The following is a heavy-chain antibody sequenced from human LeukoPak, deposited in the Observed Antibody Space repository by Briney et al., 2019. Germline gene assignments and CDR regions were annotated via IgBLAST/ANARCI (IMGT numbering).Heavy chain of an antibody. V-gene: IGHV4-61*02. D-gene: IGHD3-3*01. CDR1: GGSISSGSYY. J-gene: IGHJ4*02. CDR2: TYTSGST. CDR3: ASTITSGFTIFGTFDY. Sequence: ASQTLSLTCTVSGGSISSGSYYWSWIRQPAGKGLEWIGRTYTSGSTNYNPSLKSRVTISVDTSKNQFSLKLSSVTAADTAVYYCASTITSGFTIFGTFDYWGQGTLVTVSS.